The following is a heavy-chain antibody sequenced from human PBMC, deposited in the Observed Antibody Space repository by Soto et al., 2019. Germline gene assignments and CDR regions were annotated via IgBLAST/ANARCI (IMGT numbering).Heavy chain of an antibody. V-gene: IGHV1-8*01. Sequence: GXXVKVSCKASGYTFTSYDINWVRQATGQGLEWMGWMNPNSGNTGYAQKFQGRVTMTRNTSISTAYMELSSLRSEDTAVYYCARGPXEITIFELGPGGFDPWGQGTLVTVSS. J-gene: IGHJ5*02. CDR2: MNPNSGNT. D-gene: IGHD3-3*01. CDR1: GYTFTSYD. CDR3: ARGPXEITIFELGPGGFDP.